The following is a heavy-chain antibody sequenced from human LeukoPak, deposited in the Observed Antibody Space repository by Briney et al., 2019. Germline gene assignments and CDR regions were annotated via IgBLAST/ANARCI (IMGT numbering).Heavy chain of an antibody. Sequence: PSETLSLTCTVSGGSISSYYWSWIRQPPGKGLEWVGHIYYTESPNYNPSLKSRVTISVDTSKNQFSLKLSSVTAADTAVYYCARVGEIPVPPHYVAARSAAFDIWGQGTMVTVSS. CDR2: IYYTESP. D-gene: IGHD6-6*01. CDR3: ARVGEIPVPPHYVAARSAAFDI. J-gene: IGHJ3*02. V-gene: IGHV4-59*01. CDR1: GGSISSYY.